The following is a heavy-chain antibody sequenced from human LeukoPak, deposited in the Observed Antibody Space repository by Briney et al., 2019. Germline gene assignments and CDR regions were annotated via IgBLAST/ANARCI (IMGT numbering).Heavy chain of an antibody. J-gene: IGHJ4*02. CDR1: GFTFSSYW. Sequence: GGSLRLSCAVSGFTFSSYWMNWVRQAPGKGPEWVANIRPDGTEKFYVDSVKGRFTVSRDNAKNLLYLQMNSLRAEDTALYYCARGASYWGQGTLVTVSS. CDR2: IRPDGTEK. CDR3: ARGASY. V-gene: IGHV3-7*04.